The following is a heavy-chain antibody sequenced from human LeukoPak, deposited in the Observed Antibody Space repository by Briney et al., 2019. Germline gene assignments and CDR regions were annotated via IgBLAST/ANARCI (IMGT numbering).Heavy chain of an antibody. V-gene: IGHV1-69*06. CDR1: GGTFNIYA. Sequence: AVRVSYKESGGTFNIYAISWVRQAPGEGGEGRGGIIAIFGTAKYTQKFQGRVTITAEKTKSTAYMELSSLRSEDTAVYYCARSTSIVVVPAVPSYYFDYWGQGTLVTVSS. D-gene: IGHD2-2*01. J-gene: IGHJ4*02. CDR3: ARSTSIVVVPAVPSYYFDY. CDR2: IIAIFGTA.